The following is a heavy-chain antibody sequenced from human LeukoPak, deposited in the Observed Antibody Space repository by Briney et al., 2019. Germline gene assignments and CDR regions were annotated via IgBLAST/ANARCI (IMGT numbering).Heavy chain of an antibody. Sequence: PSETLSLTCTVSGGSVNSGTYYWSWIRQPPGKGLEWIGNIYSSGSAYYNPSLKSRVTMSVDTSKNQFSLKLSSVTAADTAVYYCARVYGEGYPVDYWGQGTLVTVSS. CDR2: IYSSGSA. V-gene: IGHV4-39*07. D-gene: IGHD4/OR15-4a*01. CDR3: ARVYGEGYPVDY. CDR1: GGSVNSGTYY. J-gene: IGHJ4*02.